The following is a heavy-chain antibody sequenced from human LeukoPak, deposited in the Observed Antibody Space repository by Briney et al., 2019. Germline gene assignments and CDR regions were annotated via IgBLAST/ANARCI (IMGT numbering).Heavy chain of an antibody. V-gene: IGHV3-7*05. Sequence: GGSLRLSCAASGFTFSNAWMTWVRQAPGKGLEWVANIKQDGSEQYYVDSVRGRFTISRDNAKNSLFLQMNSLRVEDTAVYYCAGGQGWLLDYWGQGTLVTVSS. CDR2: IKQDGSEQ. CDR3: AGGQGWLLDY. J-gene: IGHJ4*02. CDR1: GFTFSNAW. D-gene: IGHD2-15*01.